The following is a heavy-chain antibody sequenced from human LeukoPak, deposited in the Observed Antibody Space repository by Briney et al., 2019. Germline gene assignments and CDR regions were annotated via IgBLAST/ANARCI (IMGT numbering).Heavy chain of an antibody. Sequence: PSETLSLTCAVYGGSFSGYYWSWIRQPPGKGLGWIGEINHSGSTNYNPSLKSRVTISVDTSKNQFSLKLSSVTAADTAVYYCARVAARKFDYWGQGTLVTVSS. CDR2: INHSGST. V-gene: IGHV4-34*01. J-gene: IGHJ4*02. D-gene: IGHD6-6*01. CDR1: GGSFSGYY. CDR3: ARVAARKFDY.